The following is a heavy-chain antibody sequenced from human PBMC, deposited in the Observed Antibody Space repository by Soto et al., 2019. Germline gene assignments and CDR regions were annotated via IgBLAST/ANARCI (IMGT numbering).Heavy chain of an antibody. Sequence: GGSLRLSCAASGFTFDDYAMHWVRQAPGKGLEWVSGISWNSGSIGYADSVKGRFTISRDNAKNSLYLQMNSLRAEDTALYYCAKDRGYYYGSGSYVDAFDIWGQGTMVTVSS. CDR2: ISWNSGSI. V-gene: IGHV3-9*01. D-gene: IGHD3-10*01. CDR3: AKDRGYYYGSGSYVDAFDI. CDR1: GFTFDDYA. J-gene: IGHJ3*02.